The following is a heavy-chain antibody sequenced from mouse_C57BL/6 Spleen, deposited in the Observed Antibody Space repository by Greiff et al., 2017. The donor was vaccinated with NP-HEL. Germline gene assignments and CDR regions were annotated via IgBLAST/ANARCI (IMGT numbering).Heavy chain of an antibody. CDR3: ARSAQATGYAMDY. V-gene: IGHV1-69*01. J-gene: IGHJ4*01. Sequence: QVQLQQSGAELVMPGASVKLSCKASGYTFTSYWMHWVKQRPGQGLEWIGVIDPSDSYTNYNQQFKGKATLTVDKSSSTAYMQLSSLTSEDSAVDFCARSAQATGYAMDYWGQGTSVTVSA. CDR2: IDPSDSYT. CDR1: GYTFTSYW. D-gene: IGHD3-2*02.